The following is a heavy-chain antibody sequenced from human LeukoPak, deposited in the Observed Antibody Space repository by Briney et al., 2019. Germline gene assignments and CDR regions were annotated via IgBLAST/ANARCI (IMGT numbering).Heavy chain of an antibody. J-gene: IGHJ5*02. V-gene: IGHV4-39*07. Sequence: NSSETLSLTCTVSGGSISSTSYYWGWIRQPPGKGLEWIGSIYYSGSTYYNPSLKSRVTISVDTSKNQFSLKLSSVTAADTAVYYCARTWDYYDSSGYYSWFDPWGQGTLVTVSS. CDR2: IYYSGST. D-gene: IGHD3-22*01. CDR3: ARTWDYYDSSGYYSWFDP. CDR1: GGSISSTSYY.